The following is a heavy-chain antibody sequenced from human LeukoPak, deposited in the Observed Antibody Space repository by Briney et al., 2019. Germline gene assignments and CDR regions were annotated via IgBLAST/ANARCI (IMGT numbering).Heavy chain of an antibody. CDR2: ISRSGGTI. CDR1: GFTFSDYY. D-gene: IGHD4-17*01. CDR3: AREMTTHNWFDP. Sequence: GGSLRLSCAASGFTFSDYYMSWIRQAPGKGLEWVSYISRSGGTIYYADSVKGRFTISRDNAKNSLYLQMNSLRAEDTAVYYCAREMTTHNWFDPWGQGTLVTVSS. V-gene: IGHV3-11*01. J-gene: IGHJ5*02.